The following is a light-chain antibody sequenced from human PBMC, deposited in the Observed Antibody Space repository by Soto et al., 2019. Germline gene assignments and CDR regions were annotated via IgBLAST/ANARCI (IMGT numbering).Light chain of an antibody. CDR2: GAS. J-gene: IGKJ1*01. CDR3: QQYGRSGT. Sequence: EIVWTQYPATLSLSPGERAILSFRASQSVSSSYLAWYQQKPGQAPRLLIYGASNRATGIPDRFSGSGSGTDFTLTISRLEPEDFAVYYCQQYGRSGTFGQGAKVDIK. V-gene: IGKV3-20*01. CDR1: QSVSSSY.